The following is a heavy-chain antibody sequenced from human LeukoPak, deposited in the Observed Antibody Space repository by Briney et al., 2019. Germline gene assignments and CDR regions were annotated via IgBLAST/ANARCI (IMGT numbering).Heavy chain of an antibody. CDR3: AREVLAAAGTYDY. D-gene: IGHD6-13*01. J-gene: IGHJ4*02. CDR1: DGSISSSSYY. V-gene: IGHV4-39*07. CDR2: IYYSGST. Sequence: SETLSLTCTVSDGSISSSSYYWGWIRQPPGKGLEWIGSIYYSGSTYYNPSLKSRVAISVDTSKNQFSLKLSSVTAADTAVYYCAREVLAAAGTYDYWGQGTLVTVSS.